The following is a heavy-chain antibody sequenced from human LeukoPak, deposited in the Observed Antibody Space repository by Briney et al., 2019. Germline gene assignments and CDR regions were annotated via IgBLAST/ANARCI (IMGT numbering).Heavy chain of an antibody. CDR2: ISGSGGST. J-gene: IGHJ4*02. V-gene: IGHV3-23*01. CDR1: GFTFSSYA. Sequence: GGSLRLSCAASGFTFSSYAMSWVRQAPGRGLEWVSAISGSGGSTYYADSVKGRFTISRDNSKNTLYLQMNSLRAEDTAVYYCARGFGVVIMGFDYWGQGTLVTVSS. D-gene: IGHD3-3*01. CDR3: ARGFGVVIMGFDY.